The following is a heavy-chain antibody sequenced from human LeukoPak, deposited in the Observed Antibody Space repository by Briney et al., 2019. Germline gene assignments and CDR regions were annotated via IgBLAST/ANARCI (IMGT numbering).Heavy chain of an antibody. CDR3: ARAVDYRNYFDY. J-gene: IGHJ4*02. CDR1: GDSMTRGGYS. CDR2: IYHSGTT. Sequence: SETLSLTCTVSGDSMTRGGYSWSWVRQHPGKGLEWVGFIYHSGTTFYNPSLESRATISVDTSQNQFSLKLTSVTAADTAVYYCARAVDYRNYFDYWGQGTLVTVSS. V-gene: IGHV4-31*03. D-gene: IGHD4-11*01.